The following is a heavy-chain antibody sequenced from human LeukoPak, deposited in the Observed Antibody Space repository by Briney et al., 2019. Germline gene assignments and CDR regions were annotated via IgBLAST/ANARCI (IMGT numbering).Heavy chain of an antibody. J-gene: IGHJ5*02. CDR1: GYTFTGYY. V-gene: IGHV1-2*02. CDR2: INPNSGGT. Sequence: ASVTVSCKASGYTFTGYYMHWGRQAPGQGLEWMGWINPNSGGTNYAQKFQGRVTMTRDTSISTAYMQMSRLRSDATAVYYCARASSSWYFAPGNRFGPWGQGTPVTVSS. CDR3: ARASSSWYFAPGNRFGP. D-gene: IGHD6-13*01.